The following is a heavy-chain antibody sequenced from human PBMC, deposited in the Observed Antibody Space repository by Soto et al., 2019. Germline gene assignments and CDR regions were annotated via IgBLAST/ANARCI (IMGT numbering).Heavy chain of an antibody. CDR1: GGTFSSYA. CDR3: ASRQEGRFFEYY. CDR2: IIPIFGTA. J-gene: IGHJ4*02. D-gene: IGHD3-3*01. V-gene: IGHV1-69*13. Sequence: SVKVSCKASGGTFSSYAISWVRQAPGQGLEWMGGIIPIFGTANYAQKFQGRVTITADESTSTAYMELSSLRSEDTAVYYCASRQEGRFFEYYWRQGTLVTVSS.